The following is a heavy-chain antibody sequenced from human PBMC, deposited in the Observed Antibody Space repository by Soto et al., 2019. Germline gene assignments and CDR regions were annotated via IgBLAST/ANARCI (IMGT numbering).Heavy chain of an antibody. CDR3: ARGAGGYLPRAIDLRY. CDR2: ISSSGETL. V-gene: IGHV3-48*03. J-gene: IGHJ4*02. Sequence: GGSLRLSCVTSGFTFRNYEMTWVRRAPGKGLEWVSYISSSGETLHYADSVKGRFTMSRDNAKNSLYLQMNSLRVEDTGVYYCARGAGGYLPRAIDLRYWGQGTSVTVSS. D-gene: IGHD1-1*01. CDR1: GFTFRNYE.